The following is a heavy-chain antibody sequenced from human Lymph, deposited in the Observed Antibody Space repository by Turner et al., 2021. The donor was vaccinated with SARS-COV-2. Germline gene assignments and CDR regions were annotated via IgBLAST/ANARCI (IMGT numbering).Heavy chain of an antibody. J-gene: IGHJ4*02. CDR2: IKQDGSEK. Sequence: EVQLVESGGGLVPPGGSLRLPCAASGFTFSYYWMSWVGQAPGKVLEWVANIKQDGSEKYYVDSVKGRFTISIDNSKNSLFLQMNSLRAEDTAVYYCARMGSSSWYFDYWGQGTLVTVSS. D-gene: IGHD1-26*01. CDR1: GFTFSYYW. V-gene: IGHV3-7*01. CDR3: ARMGSSSWYFDY.